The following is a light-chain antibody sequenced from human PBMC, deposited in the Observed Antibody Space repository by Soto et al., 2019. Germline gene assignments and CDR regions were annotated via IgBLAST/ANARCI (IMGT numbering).Light chain of an antibody. Sequence: QSVLTQSSSASASLGSSVKLTCTLSSGHSSYIIAWHQQQPGKAPRYLMKLEGSGSYNKGSGVPDRFSGSSSGADRYLTISNLQFEDEADYYCETWYSNTQNWVFGGGTKVTVL. J-gene: IGLJ3*02. CDR2: LEGSGSY. CDR3: ETWYSNTQNWV. V-gene: IGLV4-60*02. CDR1: SGHSSYI.